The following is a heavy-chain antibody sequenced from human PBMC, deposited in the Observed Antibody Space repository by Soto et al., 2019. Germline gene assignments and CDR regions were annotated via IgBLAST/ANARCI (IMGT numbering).Heavy chain of an antibody. Sequence: ASVKVSCKASGYTFTSYGISWVRQAPGQGLEWMGWISAYNGNTNYAQKLQGRVTMTTDTSTSTAYMELRSLRSDDTAVYYCAREYYGDYVNWFDPWGQGTLVTVSS. V-gene: IGHV1-18*01. CDR3: AREYYGDYVNWFDP. CDR1: GYTFTSYG. CDR2: ISAYNGNT. D-gene: IGHD4-17*01. J-gene: IGHJ5*02.